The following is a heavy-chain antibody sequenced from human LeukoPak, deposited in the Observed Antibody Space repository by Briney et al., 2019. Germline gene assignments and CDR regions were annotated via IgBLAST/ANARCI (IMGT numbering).Heavy chain of an antibody. CDR3: ARRRSRSGLAERVDY. CDR1: GDSISRYY. J-gene: IGHJ4*02. V-gene: IGHV4-4*07. CDR2: IYNGGII. Sequence: KTSETLSLTCTGSGDSISRYYWSWIRQPAGKGLEWIGRIYNGGIITYNPSLKSRVTMSIDTSNNQFSLRLRFVTAADTAVYYCARRRSRSGLAERVDYWGQGTLVTVSS. D-gene: IGHD3-10*01.